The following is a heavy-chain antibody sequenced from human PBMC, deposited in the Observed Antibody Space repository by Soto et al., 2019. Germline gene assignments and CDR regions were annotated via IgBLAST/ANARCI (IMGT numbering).Heavy chain of an antibody. CDR3: ARRSGDILTGYYLDY. V-gene: IGHV4-59*08. CDR2: IYYSGST. J-gene: IGHJ4*02. D-gene: IGHD3-9*01. CDR1: GGSISSYY. Sequence: SETLSLTCTVSGGSISSYYWSWIRQPPGKGLEWIGYIYYSGSTNYNPSLKSRVTISVDTSKSQFSLKLSSVTAADTAVYYCARRSGDILTGYYLDYWGQGTLVTVSS.